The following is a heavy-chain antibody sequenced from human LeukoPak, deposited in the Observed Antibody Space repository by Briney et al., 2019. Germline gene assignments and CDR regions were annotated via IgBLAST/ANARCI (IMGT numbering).Heavy chain of an antibody. D-gene: IGHD2/OR15-2a*01. J-gene: IGHJ4*02. V-gene: IGHV3-74*01. CDR2: INPDGSIT. Sequence: GGSLRLSCAASGFTFSSYWMHWVRQAPGKGLVWVSRINPDGSITNYADSVKGRFTISRDNAKNTLYLQVNSLRVEDTAVYYCARVLYGPGYWGQGALVTVSS. CDR1: GFTFSSYW. CDR3: ARVLYGPGY.